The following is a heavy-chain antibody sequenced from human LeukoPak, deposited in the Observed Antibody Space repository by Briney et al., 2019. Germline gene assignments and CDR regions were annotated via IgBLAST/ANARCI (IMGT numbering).Heavy chain of an antibody. J-gene: IGHJ4*02. CDR1: GFPFSNYA. Sequence: GGSLRLSCAVSGFPFSNYAMSWVRQAPGKGLEWVSDITGSGGVTYYADSVKGRFTIYRENSMNTLYLQLNSLRGEDTAVYYCVQWGYYDVLTGYYVPDYWGQGSLVTVS. D-gene: IGHD3-9*01. CDR3: VQWGYYDVLTGYYVPDY. V-gene: IGHV3-23*01. CDR2: ITGSGGVT.